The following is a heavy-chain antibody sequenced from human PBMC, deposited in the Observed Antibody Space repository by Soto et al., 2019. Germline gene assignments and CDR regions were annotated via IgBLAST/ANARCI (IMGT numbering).Heavy chain of an antibody. CDR3: ARLYYGGNSRGNWFDP. CDR2: IYYSGST. J-gene: IGHJ5*02. D-gene: IGHD4-17*01. CDR1: GGSISSGGYY. Sequence: ASETLSLTCTVSGGSISSGGYYWSWIRQHPGKGLEWIGYIYYSGSTYYNPSLKSRVTISVDTSKNQFSLKLSSVTAADTAVYYCARLYYGGNSRGNWFDPWGQGTLVTVSS. V-gene: IGHV4-31*03.